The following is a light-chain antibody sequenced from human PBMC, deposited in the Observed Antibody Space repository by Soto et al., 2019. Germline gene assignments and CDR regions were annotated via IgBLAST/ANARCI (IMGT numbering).Light chain of an antibody. J-gene: IGLJ1*01. CDR2: DVT. CDR3: SSFTSSITYV. V-gene: IGLV2-14*01. Sequence: LTQPASVSGSPGQSITISCTGTSSDVGGYNSVSWYRQDPGKAPKLMIYDVTNRPSGVSNRFSGSKSGNTASLTISGLQAEDEADYYCSSFTSSITYVFGTGTKVTV. CDR1: SSDVGGYNS.